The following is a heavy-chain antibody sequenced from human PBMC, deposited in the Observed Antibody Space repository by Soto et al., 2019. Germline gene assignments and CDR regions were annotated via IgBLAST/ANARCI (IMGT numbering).Heavy chain of an antibody. Sequence: GGSLRLSCAASGFTFSSYWMSWVRQAPGKGLEWVANIKQDGSEKYYVDSVKGRFTISRDNAKNSLYLQMNSLRAEDTAVYYCVRDRGSYGSDFDYWGQGTLVTVSS. D-gene: IGHD5-18*01. V-gene: IGHV3-7*05. J-gene: IGHJ4*02. CDR2: IKQDGSEK. CDR1: GFTFSSYW. CDR3: VRDRGSYGSDFDY.